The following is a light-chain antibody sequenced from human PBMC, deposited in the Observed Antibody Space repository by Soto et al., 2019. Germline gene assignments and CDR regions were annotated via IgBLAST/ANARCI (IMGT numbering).Light chain of an antibody. CDR3: QQYNSYSPPT. CDR1: QSISSW. J-gene: IGKJ1*01. CDR2: KAS. Sequence: DIQMTPSPSTLSASVVDRFTITCLSSQSISSWLAWYQQKPGKAPKLLIYKASSLESGVPSRFSGSGSGTEFTLTISSLQPDDFATYYCQQYNSYSPPTFGQGTKVDIK. V-gene: IGKV1-5*03.